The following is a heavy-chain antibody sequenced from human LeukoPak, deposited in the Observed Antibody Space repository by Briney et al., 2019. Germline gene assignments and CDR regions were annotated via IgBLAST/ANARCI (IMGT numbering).Heavy chain of an antibody. V-gene: IGHV3-23*01. CDR1: GFTFSSYA. J-gene: IGHJ5*02. CDR3: AKDSSWRAGSSGFNWFDP. CDR2: ISGSGGST. Sequence: GGSLRLSCAASGFTFSSYAMSWVRQAPGKGLEWVSAISGSGGSTYYADSVKGRFTISRDNSKNTLYLQMNSLRAEDTAVYYCAKDSSWRAGSSGFNWFDPWGQGTLVTVPS. D-gene: IGHD3-22*01.